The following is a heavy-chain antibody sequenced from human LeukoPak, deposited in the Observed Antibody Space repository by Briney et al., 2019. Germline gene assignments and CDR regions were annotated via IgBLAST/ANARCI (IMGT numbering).Heavy chain of an antibody. CDR2: ISYDGSNK. J-gene: IGHJ4*02. Sequence: GGSLRLSCAASGFIFSSYGMHWVRQAPGKGLEWVAVISYDGSNKYYADSVKGRFTISRDNSKNTLYLQMNSLRAEDTAVYYCAKDYLYYDSSGYQFGGQGTLVTVSS. CDR3: AKDYLYYDSSGYQF. D-gene: IGHD3-22*01. CDR1: GFIFSSYG. V-gene: IGHV3-30*18.